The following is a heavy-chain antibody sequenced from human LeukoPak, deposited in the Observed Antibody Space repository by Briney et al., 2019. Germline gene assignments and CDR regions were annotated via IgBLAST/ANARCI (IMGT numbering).Heavy chain of an antibody. D-gene: IGHD3-22*01. CDR2: ISGSGGST. CDR1: GFIFSSYA. J-gene: IGHJ4*02. Sequence: GGSLRLSCAASGFIFSSYAMSWVRQAPGKGLEWASAISGSGGSTYYADSVKGRFTISRDNSKNTLYLQMNSLRAEDTAVYCCAKDLGYDSSASDYWGQGTLVTVSS. V-gene: IGHV3-23*01. CDR3: AKDLGYDSSASDY.